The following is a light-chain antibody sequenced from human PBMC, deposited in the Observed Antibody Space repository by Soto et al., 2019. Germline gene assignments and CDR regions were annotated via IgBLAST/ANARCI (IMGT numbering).Light chain of an antibody. V-gene: IGLV2-14*03. CDR1: SSDLGAYKY. Sequence: QSALTQPASVSGSPGQSITISCAGTSSDLGAYKYVSWYQQHPDKAPKLILYEVSRRPSGVSNRFSGSKSGNTASLTISGLLAEDEADYSCSSYTTSSNYVFGTGTKVTVL. CDR3: SSYTTSSNYV. CDR2: EVS. J-gene: IGLJ1*01.